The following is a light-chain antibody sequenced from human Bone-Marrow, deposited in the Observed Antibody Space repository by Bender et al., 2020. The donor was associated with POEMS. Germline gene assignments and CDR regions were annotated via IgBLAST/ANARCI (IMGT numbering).Light chain of an antibody. Sequence: ASITCSGDVLTKRYGFWYQQKPGQAPVLVIYRNTGRPSGIPERFSGSFSGTTLTLTISGVQAGDEADYYCQSVDISDTLQVFGGGTKLTVL. CDR1: VLTKRY. V-gene: IGLV3-25*03. CDR3: QSVDISDTLQV. J-gene: IGLJ2*01. CDR2: RNT.